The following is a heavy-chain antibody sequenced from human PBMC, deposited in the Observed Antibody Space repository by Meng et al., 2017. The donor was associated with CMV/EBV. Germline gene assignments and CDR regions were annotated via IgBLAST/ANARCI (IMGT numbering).Heavy chain of an antibody. CDR1: GGSFSGNY. D-gene: IGHD6-13*01. J-gene: IGHJ4*02. CDR2: INHSGSA. CDR3: AGQNVAAAAGTVFDY. V-gene: IGHV4-34*01. Sequence: SETLSLTCAVYGGSFSGNYWSWIRQPPGKGLEWIGEINHSGSANYNPSLKSRVTISVDTSKNQFSLKLSSVTAADAAVYYCAGQNVAAAAGTVFDYWGQGTLVTVSS.